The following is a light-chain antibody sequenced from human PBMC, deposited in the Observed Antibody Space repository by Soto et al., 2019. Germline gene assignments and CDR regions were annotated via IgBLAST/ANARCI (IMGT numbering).Light chain of an antibody. CDR3: SSYTSSSSNVV. V-gene: IGLV2-14*01. CDR1: SSDVGGYNY. J-gene: IGLJ2*01. Sequence: QSALTQPASVSGSPGQSITISCTGTSSDVGGYNYVSWYQQHPGKAPKLMIYDVTNRPSGVSNRFSGSKSGNTASLGISGISAEDEDDYDCSSYTSSSSNVVFGGRTKLTVL. CDR2: DVT.